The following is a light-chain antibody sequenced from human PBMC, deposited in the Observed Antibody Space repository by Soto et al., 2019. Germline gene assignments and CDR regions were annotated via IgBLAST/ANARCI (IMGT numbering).Light chain of an antibody. Sequence: DIVMTQSPDSLAVSLGERATINCKSSQSVLYSPNNMNYLAWYQQKPGQPPKLLIYWASTRESGVPDRFSGSGSGTDFTLTISSLQAEDVAVYYCQQYYNTPFTFGPGTKVEIK. CDR2: WAS. J-gene: IGKJ3*01. CDR3: QQYYNTPFT. V-gene: IGKV4-1*01. CDR1: QSVLYSPNNMNY.